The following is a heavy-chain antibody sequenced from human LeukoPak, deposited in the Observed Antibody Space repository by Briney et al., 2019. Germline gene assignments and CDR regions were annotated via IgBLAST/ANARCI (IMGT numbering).Heavy chain of an antibody. CDR1: GGTVSSYA. J-gene: IGHJ5*02. Sequence: GASGKVSCKAAGGTVSSYAISWVRQAPGQGLEGRGGIIPIFGTANYAQKFQGRVTITADESTSTAYMELSSLRSEDTAVYYCARVGYCSSTSCHNWFDPWGQGTLVTVSS. CDR3: ARVGYCSSTSCHNWFDP. CDR2: IIPIFGTA. D-gene: IGHD2-2*01. V-gene: IGHV1-69*13.